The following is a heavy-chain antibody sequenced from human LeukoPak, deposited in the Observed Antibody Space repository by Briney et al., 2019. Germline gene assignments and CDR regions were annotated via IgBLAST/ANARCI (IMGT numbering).Heavy chain of an antibody. V-gene: IGHV1-69*13. J-gene: IGHJ3*02. D-gene: IGHD2-2*01. Sequence: SVKVSCKASGGTLSSYAISWVRQAPGQGLEWMGGIIPIFGTANYAQKFQGRVTITADESTSTAYMELSSLRSEDTAVYYCARAEVVPAAIGAFDIWGQGTMVTVSS. CDR2: IIPIFGTA. CDR1: GGTLSSYA. CDR3: ARAEVVPAAIGAFDI.